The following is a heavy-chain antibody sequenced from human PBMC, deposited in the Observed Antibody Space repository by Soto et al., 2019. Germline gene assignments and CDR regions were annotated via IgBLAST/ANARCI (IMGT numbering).Heavy chain of an antibody. Sequence: QVQLVQSGAEVKKPGASVKVSCKASGYTFTSYDINWVRQATGQGLEWMGWMNPNSGNTGYAQKFQGRVTMTRNTSISTAYMELSSLGSEDTDVDYRARSNVLSRYWGQGTLVHVSS. D-gene: IGHD3-16*01. CDR3: ARSNVLSRY. CDR2: MNPNSGNT. CDR1: GYTFTSYD. V-gene: IGHV1-8*01. J-gene: IGHJ4*02.